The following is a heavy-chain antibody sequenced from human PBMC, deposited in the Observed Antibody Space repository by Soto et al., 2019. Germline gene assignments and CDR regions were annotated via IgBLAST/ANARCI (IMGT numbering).Heavy chain of an antibody. V-gene: IGHV1-18*01. CDR1: GYTFTSYG. CDR2: INAYNGST. Sequence: GASVKVSCKASGYTFTSYGISWVRQAPGQGLEWMGIINAYNGSTNYAQKFQGRVTMTTDTSTNTVYMELSSLRSEDTAVYYCASEGPGPDAFDIWGQGTMVTVSS. CDR3: ASEGPGPDAFDI. J-gene: IGHJ3*02.